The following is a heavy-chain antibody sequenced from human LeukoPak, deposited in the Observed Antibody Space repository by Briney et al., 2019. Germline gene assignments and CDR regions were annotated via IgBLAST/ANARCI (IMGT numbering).Heavy chain of an antibody. CDR1: GYSFTSYG. J-gene: IGHJ4*02. Sequence: GASVKVSCKASGYSFTSYGISWVRQAPGQGLEWMGWNSGYDGNRNYAQKFQGRVTMTTDTSTSTAYMELRSLRSDDTAVYYCARCDYVWGNYRYRPVLYFDFWGQGTLVTVSS. CDR3: ARCDYVWGNYRYRPVLYFDF. D-gene: IGHD3-16*02. CDR2: NSGYDGNR. V-gene: IGHV1-18*01.